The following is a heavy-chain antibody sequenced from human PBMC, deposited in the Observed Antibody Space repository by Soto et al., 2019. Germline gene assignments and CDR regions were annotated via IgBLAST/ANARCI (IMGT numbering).Heavy chain of an antibody. Sequence: QITLKESGPTLVKPTQTLTLTCTFSGFSLTTRGVGVGWIRQPPGKALECLALIYWYDDKGYSPSLQSRLSIPKDTSKNQVVLTMTNVAPVDTATYYCAHIPNYYQYDWFDPWCQGTLVSVSS. V-gene: IGHV2-5*01. CDR2: IYWYDDK. J-gene: IGHJ5*02. CDR1: GFSLTTRGVG. D-gene: IGHD3-16*01. CDR3: AHIPNYYQYDWFDP.